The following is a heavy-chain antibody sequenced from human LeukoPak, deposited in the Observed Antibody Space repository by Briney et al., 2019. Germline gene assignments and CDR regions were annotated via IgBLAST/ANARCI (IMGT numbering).Heavy chain of an antibody. J-gene: IGHJ4*02. CDR3: VRDEKKRGGDY. D-gene: IGHD3-16*01. V-gene: IGHV3-7*01. Sequence: GGSLRLSCAGSGFTFSTYWMSWVRQSPGKGLEWVANMSPDGSGKYYADSVRGRFTISRDNAKNSFYLQMNSLRVEDTAVYYCVRDEKKRGGDYWGQGTLVTVST. CDR2: MSPDGSGK. CDR1: GFTFSTYW.